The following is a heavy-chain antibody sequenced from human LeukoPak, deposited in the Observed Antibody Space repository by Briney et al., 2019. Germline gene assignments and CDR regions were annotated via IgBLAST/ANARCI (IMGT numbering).Heavy chain of an antibody. CDR3: ARADFIDAGPYLIGP. J-gene: IGHJ5*02. CDR2: INTKSGRT. CDR1: GYSFTDYY. D-gene: IGHD3-3*01. V-gene: IGHV1-2*02. Sequence: ASVRVSCKTSGYSFTDYYVHWVRQAPGQGLEWMGWINTKSGRTSSARKFQGRVTMTRDPSITAVYMDMAWLTSDDTAIYFCARADFIDAGPYLIGPWGQGTLVTVSS.